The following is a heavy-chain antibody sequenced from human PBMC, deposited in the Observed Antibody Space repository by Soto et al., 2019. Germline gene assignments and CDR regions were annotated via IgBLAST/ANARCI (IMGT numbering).Heavy chain of an antibody. J-gene: IGHJ4*02. D-gene: IGHD3-10*01. CDR1: GFSLSTSGMC. CDR2: IDWDDDK. CDR3: ARMIGCGLTMVRGVIIPYFDY. V-gene: IGHV2-70*11. Sequence: SGPTLVNPTQTLTLTCTFSGFSLSTSGMCVSWIRQPPGEALEWLARIDWDDDKYYSTSLKTRLTISKDTSKNQVVLTMTNMDPVDTATYYCARMIGCGLTMVRGVIIPYFDYWGQGTLVTVSS.